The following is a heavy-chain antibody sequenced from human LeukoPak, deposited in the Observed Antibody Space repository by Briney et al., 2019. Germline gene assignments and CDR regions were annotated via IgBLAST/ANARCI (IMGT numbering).Heavy chain of an antibody. Sequence: SETLSLTCAVYGGSFSGYYWSWIRQPPGKGLEWIGEINHSGSTNYNPSLTSRVTISVDTSKNQFSLKLSSVTAADTAVYYCARAPGLWFGESYYYYMDVWGKGTTVTVSS. J-gene: IGHJ6*03. D-gene: IGHD3-10*01. CDR2: INHSGST. CDR1: GGSFSGYY. CDR3: ARAPGLWFGESYYYYMDV. V-gene: IGHV4-34*01.